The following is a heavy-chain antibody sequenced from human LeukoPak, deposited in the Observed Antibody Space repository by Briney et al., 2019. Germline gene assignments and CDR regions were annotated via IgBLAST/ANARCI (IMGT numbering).Heavy chain of an antibody. CDR1: GFTFSSYS. V-gene: IGHV3-21*01. D-gene: IGHD5-18*01. CDR3: ARVMLQWGYRYGYREADEY. CDR2: ISSSSSYI. J-gene: IGHJ4*02. Sequence: PGGSLRLSCAASGFTFSSYSMNWVRQAPGKGLEWVSSISSSSSYIYYADSVKGRFTISRDNAKNSLYLQMNSLRAEDTAVYYCARVMLQWGYRYGYREADEYWGQGTLVTVPS.